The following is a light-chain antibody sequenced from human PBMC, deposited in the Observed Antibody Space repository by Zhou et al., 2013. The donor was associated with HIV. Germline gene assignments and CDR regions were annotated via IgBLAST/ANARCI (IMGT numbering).Light chain of an antibody. V-gene: IGKV2-30*01. CDR1: QGLVSSDGNTY. J-gene: IGKJ2*01. Sequence: DVVMTQSPLSLPVTLGQPASISCRSSQGLVSSDGNTYLNWFHQRPGQSPRRLIYYVSTRESGVPDRFSGSGSGTDFTLTITNVEAEDVGTYYCMQGTHWPPTFGPGTKLDIK. CDR3: MQGTHWPPT. CDR2: YVS.